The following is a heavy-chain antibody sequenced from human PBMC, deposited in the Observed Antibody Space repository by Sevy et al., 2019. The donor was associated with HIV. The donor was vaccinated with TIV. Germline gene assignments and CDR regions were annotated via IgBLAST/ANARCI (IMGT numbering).Heavy chain of an antibody. CDR2: THASEPT. J-gene: IGHJ4*02. CDR1: GDSITSDY. Sequence: SETLSLTCTVSGDSITSDYWNWIRQPAGMGLEWIGRTHASEPTDYNPSLKSRVSMSVDTSKKQVSLKLTSVTAADTAVYYCAISPWAPGWYTSFFAYWGLGILVTVSS. CDR3: AISPWAPGWYTSFFAY. V-gene: IGHV4-4*07. D-gene: IGHD6-19*01.